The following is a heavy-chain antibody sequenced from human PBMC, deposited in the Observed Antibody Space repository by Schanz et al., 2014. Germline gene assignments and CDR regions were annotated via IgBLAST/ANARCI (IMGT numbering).Heavy chain of an antibody. CDR3: ARVHHYDPSGWGYFDY. V-gene: IGHV3-13*01. CDR2: IGYLGDT. J-gene: IGHJ4*02. D-gene: IGHD3-22*01. Sequence: EVQLVESGGGLVQPGRSLRLSCTASGFTLSNSDMHWVRQGTGKGLEWVSTIGYLGDTYYPDSVKDRFTVSRDNSKNTVYLQMNRLRAEDTAVYYCARVHHYDPSGWGYFDYWGQGALVTVSS. CDR1: GFTLSNSD.